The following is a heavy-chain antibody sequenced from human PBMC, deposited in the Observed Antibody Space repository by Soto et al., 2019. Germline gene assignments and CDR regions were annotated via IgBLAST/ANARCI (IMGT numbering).Heavy chain of an antibody. CDR1: GFTFSSYA. J-gene: IGHJ3*02. Sequence: GGSLRLSCAASGFTFSSYAMSWVRQAPGKGLEWVSAISGSGGSTYYADSVKGRFTISRDNSKNTLYLQMNSLRAEDTAVYYCAKWLNRYYYGSGSDAFDIWGQGTMVTVSS. CDR2: ISGSGGST. CDR3: AKWLNRYYYGSGSDAFDI. V-gene: IGHV3-23*01. D-gene: IGHD3-10*01.